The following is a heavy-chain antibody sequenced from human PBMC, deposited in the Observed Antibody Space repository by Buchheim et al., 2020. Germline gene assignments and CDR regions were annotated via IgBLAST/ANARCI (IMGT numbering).Heavy chain of an antibody. CDR1: GGSISSSSYY. J-gene: IGHJ6*03. Sequence: QLQLQESGPGLVKPSETLSLTCTVSGGSISSSSYYWGWIRQPPGKGLEWIGFVSYSGSTYYNPSLKSRVTMSIETSKNQFSLNLSSVTAVDTAVYYCARNSYQLLDYYYYYMGVWGKGTT. CDR3: ARNSYQLLDYYYYYMGV. V-gene: IGHV4-39*07. CDR2: VSYSGST. D-gene: IGHD2-2*01.